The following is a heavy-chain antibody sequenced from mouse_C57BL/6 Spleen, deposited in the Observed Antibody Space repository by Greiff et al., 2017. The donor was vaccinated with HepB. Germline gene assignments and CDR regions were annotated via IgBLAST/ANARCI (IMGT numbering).Heavy chain of an antibody. CDR1: GYTFTSYW. D-gene: IGHD2-4*01. CDR2: INPSSGYT. Sequence: VQRVESGAELAKPGASVKLSCKASGYTFTSYWMHWVKQRPGQGLEWIGYINPSSGYTKYNQKFKDKATLTADKSSSTAYMQLSSLTYEDSAVYYCARSGYDYDEVLWGQGTTLTVSS. V-gene: IGHV1-7*01. CDR3: ARSGYDYDEVL. J-gene: IGHJ2*01.